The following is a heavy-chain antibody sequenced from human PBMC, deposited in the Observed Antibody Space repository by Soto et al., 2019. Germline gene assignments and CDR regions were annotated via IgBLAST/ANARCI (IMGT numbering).Heavy chain of an antibody. CDR1: GFTVSSNY. CDR2: IYSGGST. D-gene: IGHD3-10*01. CDR3: AVMDYYGSRSGLDI. J-gene: IGHJ3*02. Sequence: LRLSCAASGFTVSSNYMSWVRQAPGKGLEWVSVIYSGGSTYYADSVKGRFTISRDNSKNTLYLQMNSLRAEDTAVYYCAVMDYYGSRSGLDIWGQGTMVTVSS. V-gene: IGHV3-53*01.